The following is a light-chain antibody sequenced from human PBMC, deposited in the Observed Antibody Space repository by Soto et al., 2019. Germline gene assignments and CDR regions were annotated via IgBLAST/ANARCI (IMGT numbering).Light chain of an antibody. J-gene: IGKJ5*01. V-gene: IGKV3-11*01. CDR2: DAS. CDR3: QQRSNWPLT. CDR1: QSVSSY. Sequence: EMVLTQSPATLSLSPGDRATLSRRASQSVSSYLAWYQQKTGQAPRLLIYDASNRATGIPARFSGSGYGTDFNLTISSLETEDFAVYYCQQRSNWPLTFGQGTRLEIK.